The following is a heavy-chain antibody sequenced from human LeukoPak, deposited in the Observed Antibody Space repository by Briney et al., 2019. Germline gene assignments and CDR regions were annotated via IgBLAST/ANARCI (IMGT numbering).Heavy chain of an antibody. D-gene: IGHD3-22*01. V-gene: IGHV3-21*01. CDR2: ISSSSSYI. CDR1: GFTFSSYS. J-gene: IGHJ4*02. CDR3: ARAGYYYDSSGYYVMTEIDY. Sequence: GGSLRLSCAASGFTFSSYSMNWVRHAPGKGLEWVSSISSSSSYIYYADSVKGRFTISRDNAKNSLYLQMNSLRAEDTAVYYCARAGYYYDSSGYYVMTEIDYWGQGTLVTVSS.